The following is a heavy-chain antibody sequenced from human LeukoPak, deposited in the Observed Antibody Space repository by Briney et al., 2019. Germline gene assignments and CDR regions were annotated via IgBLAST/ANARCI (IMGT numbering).Heavy chain of an antibody. CDR1: GFIVNSNY. CDR3: ELWQRTSASDI. V-gene: IGHV3-53*01. Sequence: GGSLRLSCAAPGFIVNSNYMAWVRQAPGKGLEWVSVLHGDGNTYYADSVKGRFTLSRDNSKNTLSLHMNSLRGEDTAVYYCELWQRTSASDIWGQGTMVSVSS. CDR2: LHGDGNT. D-gene: IGHD2-21*01. J-gene: IGHJ3*02.